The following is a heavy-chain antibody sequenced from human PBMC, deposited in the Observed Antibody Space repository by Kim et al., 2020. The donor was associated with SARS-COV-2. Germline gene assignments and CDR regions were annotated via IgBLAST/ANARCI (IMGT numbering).Heavy chain of an antibody. J-gene: IGHJ4*02. V-gene: IGHV4-4*02. D-gene: IGHD1-1*01. CDR3: ARGETIDFLNY. Sequence: TYNPSLTSRVTISVDQSKNQFSLKLGSGTAADTAVYYCARGETIDFLNYWGQGTLVTVSS.